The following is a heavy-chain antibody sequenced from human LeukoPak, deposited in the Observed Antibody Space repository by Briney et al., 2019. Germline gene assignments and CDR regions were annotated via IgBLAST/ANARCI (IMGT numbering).Heavy chain of an antibody. CDR1: GGTFSSYA. CDR2: IIPIFGTA. J-gene: IGHJ4*02. CDR3: ARAIGCSSTSCYDY. V-gene: IGHV1-69*13. D-gene: IGHD2-2*01. Sequence: SVKVSCKASGGTFSSYAISWVRQAPGQGLEWTGGIIPIFGTANYAQKFQGRVTITADESTSTAYMELSSLRSEDTAVYYCARAIGCSSTSCYDYWGQGTLVTVFS.